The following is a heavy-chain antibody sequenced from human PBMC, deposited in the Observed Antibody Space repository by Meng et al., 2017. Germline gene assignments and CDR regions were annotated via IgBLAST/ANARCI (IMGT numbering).Heavy chain of an antibody. J-gene: IGHJ3*02. CDR2: ISSSSSYI. CDR3: ARGSGYYDAFDI. Sequence: GESLKISCAASGFTFSSYWMSWVRQAPGKGLEWVSSISSSSSYIYYADSVKGRFTISRDNAKNSLYLQMNSLRAEDTAVYYCARGSGYYDAFDIWGQGTMVTVSS. CDR1: GFTFSSYW. V-gene: IGHV3-21*01. D-gene: IGHD3-9*01.